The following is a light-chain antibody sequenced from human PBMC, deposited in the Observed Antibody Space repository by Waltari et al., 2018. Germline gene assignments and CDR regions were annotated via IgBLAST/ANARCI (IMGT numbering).Light chain of an antibody. V-gene: IGKV3-20*01. Sequence: EIVLTQSPGTLSLSPGDRATLSCRASQSVRNNYIAWYQKKPGQAPRLLIYGASRRATGIPDRVSGSGSGTDFTLTITRLEPEDFAFYFCQQYDSSPNTFGQGTKEEI. J-gene: IGKJ2*01. CDR2: GAS. CDR1: QSVRNNY. CDR3: QQYDSSPNT.